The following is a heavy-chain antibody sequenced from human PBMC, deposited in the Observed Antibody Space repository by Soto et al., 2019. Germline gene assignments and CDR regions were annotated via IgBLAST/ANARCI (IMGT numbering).Heavy chain of an antibody. CDR1: LFTFDDYA. J-gene: IGHJ5*02. V-gene: IGHV3-9*01. D-gene: IGHD1-26*01. CDR3: AKGGSGSSLDWFDP. Sequence: SLRLSCAASLFTFDDYAMHWVRQAPGKGLEWVSGISWNSGSIGYADSVKGRFTISRDNAKNSLYLQMNSLRAEDTALYYCAKGGSGSSLDWFDPWGQGTLVTVSS. CDR2: ISWNSGSI.